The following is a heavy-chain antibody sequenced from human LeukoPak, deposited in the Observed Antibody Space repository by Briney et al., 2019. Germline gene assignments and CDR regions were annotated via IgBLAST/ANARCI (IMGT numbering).Heavy chain of an antibody. CDR2: IHPSGST. Sequence: SETLSLTLTVSGDSSISGSYYWSWIRQPAGKGLEWIGRIHPSGSTNYNPSLKSRVTISVDTSKNQFSLNLGSVTAADTAVYYCARAVVWLPFDYWGQGTLVTVSS. V-gene: IGHV4-61*02. J-gene: IGHJ4*02. CDR3: ARAVVWLPFDY. CDR1: GDSSISGSYY. D-gene: IGHD2-15*01.